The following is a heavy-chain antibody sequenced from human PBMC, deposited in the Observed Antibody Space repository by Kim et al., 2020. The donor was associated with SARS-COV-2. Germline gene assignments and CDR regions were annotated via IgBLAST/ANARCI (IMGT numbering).Heavy chain of an antibody. CDR3: ARTGLDV. J-gene: IGHJ6*02. V-gene: IGHV3-53*01. CDR2: GGSK. Sequence: GGSKYYPEAVKGRFTIARDNSKNTVYLEINSLRAEDTAVYYCARTGLDVWGQGTTVTVSS.